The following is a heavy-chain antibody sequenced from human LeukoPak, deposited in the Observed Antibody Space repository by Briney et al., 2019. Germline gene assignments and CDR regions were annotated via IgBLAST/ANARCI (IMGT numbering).Heavy chain of an antibody. CDR2: LIGSSGAT. J-gene: IGHJ4*02. V-gene: IGHV3-23*01. CDR3: AKGAYDYIEIAYFDY. D-gene: IGHD5-12*01. CDR1: GFTFSNYA. Sequence: PGGSLRLSCAASGFTFSNYAMNWVRQAPGKGLEWVAVLIGSSGATDYADSVKGRFTISRDNSKNTLFLQMNSLRAEGTAIYYCAKGAYDYIEIAYFDYWGQGALVTVSS.